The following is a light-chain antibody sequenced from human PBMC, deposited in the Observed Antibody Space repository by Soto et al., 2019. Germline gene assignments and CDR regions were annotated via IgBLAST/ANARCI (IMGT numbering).Light chain of an antibody. Sequence: EIVMTQSPATLSVSPGGRATLSCRASQSIGDTLAWYQQKPGQAPRLLIHGASSRVTGFPARFSGSGSGTDFTLTISSLQSDDFAVSYCQQYDNWPWTFGQGTKVEIK. CDR1: QSIGDT. CDR3: QQYDNWPWT. V-gene: IGKV3-15*01. J-gene: IGKJ1*01. CDR2: GAS.